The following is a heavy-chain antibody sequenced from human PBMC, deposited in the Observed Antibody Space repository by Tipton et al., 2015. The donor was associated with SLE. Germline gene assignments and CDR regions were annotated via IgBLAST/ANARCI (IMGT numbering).Heavy chain of an antibody. D-gene: IGHD1-1*01. CDR1: GYSFASYD. Sequence: QSGPEVKKPGASVRVSCKASGYSFASYDINWVRRATGQGLEWMGWMNPDNGSTGYAQKFQGRVAMTRSTSINTAYMELTGLKSEDTAVYYCARDWMLETGYWGQGTLVTVSS. CDR2: MNPDNGST. CDR3: ARDWMLETGY. J-gene: IGHJ4*02. V-gene: IGHV1-8*01.